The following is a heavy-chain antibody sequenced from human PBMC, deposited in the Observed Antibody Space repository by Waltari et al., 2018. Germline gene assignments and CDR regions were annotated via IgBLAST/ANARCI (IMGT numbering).Heavy chain of an antibody. D-gene: IGHD6-13*01. Sequence: QVQLQESGPGLVKPSATLSLTCTVSGGSISSYYWSWIRQPPGKGPEWNGYSYYSGRTYYNPSLKSRVTISVDTSKNQFSLKLSSVTAADTAVYYCARAAAAGTYYYYMDVWGKGTTVTVSS. CDR2: SYYSGRT. J-gene: IGHJ6*03. V-gene: IGHV4-59*01. CDR1: GGSISSYY. CDR3: ARAAAAGTYYYYMDV.